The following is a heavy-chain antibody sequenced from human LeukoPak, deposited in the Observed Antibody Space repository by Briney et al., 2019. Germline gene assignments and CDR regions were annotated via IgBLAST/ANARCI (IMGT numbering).Heavy chain of an antibody. CDR3: ARVRTYYDSSGYYYYGMDV. CDR2: IYYSGST. J-gene: IGHJ6*02. Sequence: PSETLSLTCTVSGGSISSYYWSWIRQPPGKGLEWIGYIYYSGSTNYNPSLKSRVTISVDTSKNQFSLKLSSVTAADTAAYYCARVRTYYDSSGYYYYGMDVWGQGTTVTVSS. D-gene: IGHD3-22*01. V-gene: IGHV4-59*01. CDR1: GGSISSYY.